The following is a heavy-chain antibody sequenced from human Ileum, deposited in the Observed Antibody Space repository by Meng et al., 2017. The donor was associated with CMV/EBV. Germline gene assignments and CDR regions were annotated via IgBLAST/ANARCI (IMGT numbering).Heavy chain of an antibody. CDR1: GYTFIGYY. CDR2: INPNSGGT. CDR3: ARAFDSSGNYPEVFDI. V-gene: IGHV1-2*02. J-gene: IGHJ3*02. Sequence: AAVQVSCKASGYTFIGYYMHWVRQAPRKGLEWMGWINPNSGGTNYAQKFQGRVNMNRDTSISTAYMELSRLRSDDTAVYYCARAFDSSGNYPEVFDIWGQGTMVTVSS. D-gene: IGHD3-22*01.